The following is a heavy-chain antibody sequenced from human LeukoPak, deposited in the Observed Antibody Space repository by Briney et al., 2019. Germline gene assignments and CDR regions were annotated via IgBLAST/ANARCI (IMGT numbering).Heavy chain of an antibody. J-gene: IGHJ4*02. CDR3: ARGAAAGTPAYDY. CDR2: ISSSSSYI. CDR1: GFTFSSSS. Sequence: PGGSLRLSCVASGFTFSSSSMNWVRQAPGKGLEWVSSISSSSSYIYYADSVKGRFTISRDKATNSLYLQMNSLRAEDTAVYYCARGAAAGTPAYDYWGQGTLVTVSS. V-gene: IGHV3-21*01. D-gene: IGHD6-13*01.